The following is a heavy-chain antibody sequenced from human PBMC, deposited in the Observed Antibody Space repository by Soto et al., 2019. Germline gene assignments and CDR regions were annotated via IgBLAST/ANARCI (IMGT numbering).Heavy chain of an antibody. CDR3: VRGGGGGLFDP. V-gene: IGHV3-11*06. CDR2: ISPGSRYP. Sequence: GSLLLSCSISGFTFSDYYMSWIRQAPGKGLEWLSYISPGSRYPAYADSVKGRFTISRDNARRSLSLQMNSLTVDDAAIYYCVRGGGGGLFDPWGQGSMVTVSS. D-gene: IGHD2-15*01. J-gene: IGHJ5*02. CDR1: GFTFSDYY.